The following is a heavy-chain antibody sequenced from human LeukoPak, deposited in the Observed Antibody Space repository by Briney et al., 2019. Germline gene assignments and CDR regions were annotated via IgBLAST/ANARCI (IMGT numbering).Heavy chain of an antibody. Sequence: SETLSLTCTVSGYSISSGYYWGWIRQPPGKGLEWIGSIYHSGSTYYNPSLKSRVTISVDTSKNQFSLKLSSVTAADTAVYYCARVAWYDAFDIWGQGTMVTVSS. CDR2: IYHSGST. CDR3: ARVAWYDAFDI. D-gene: IGHD2-15*01. V-gene: IGHV4-38-2*02. CDR1: GYSISSGYY. J-gene: IGHJ3*02.